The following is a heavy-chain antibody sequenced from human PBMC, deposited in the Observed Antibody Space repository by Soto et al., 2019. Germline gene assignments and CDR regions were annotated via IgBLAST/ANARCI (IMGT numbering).Heavy chain of an antibody. D-gene: IGHD4-17*01. CDR1: GFTFSSYA. V-gene: IGHV3-23*01. J-gene: IGHJ4*02. CDR2: ISGSGGST. CDR3: AKDQVYGGNSGYFDY. Sequence: GGSLRLSCAASGFTFSSYAMSWVRQAPGKGLEWVSAISGSGGSTYYADSVKGRFTISRDNSKNTLYLQMTSLRAEDTAVYYCAKDQVYGGNSGYFDYWGQGTLVTVSS.